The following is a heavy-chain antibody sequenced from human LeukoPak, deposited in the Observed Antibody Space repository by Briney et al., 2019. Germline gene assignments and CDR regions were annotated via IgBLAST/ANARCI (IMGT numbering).Heavy chain of an antibody. V-gene: IGHV3-21*01. Sequence: GGSLRLSCAASGFTFSDYTMNWVRQAPGKGLEWVSSISSGGTYRYYADSVKGRFTISRDNAQNSLYLQMNSLRAEDSSVYYCARPTTVTTISADAFDIWGQGTMVTVSS. CDR2: ISSGGTYR. D-gene: IGHD4-17*01. CDR3: ARPTTVTTISADAFDI. CDR1: GFTFSDYT. J-gene: IGHJ3*02.